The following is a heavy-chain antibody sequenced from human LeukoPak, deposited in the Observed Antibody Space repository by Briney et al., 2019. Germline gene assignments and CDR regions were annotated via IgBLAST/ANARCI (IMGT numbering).Heavy chain of an antibody. V-gene: IGHV3-23*01. CDR3: AKEGGPWPAFDS. CDR1: GFTFNYYA. J-gene: IGHJ4*02. Sequence: GSVRLSCAASGFTFNYYAMGWVGQAPGKGLEWVSTISGSGDETYYAGSVKGRFTFSRDNSENTLYLHMNSLRAEDTAVYYCAKEGGPWPAFDSCGRGTLLAVSS. CDR2: ISGSGDET.